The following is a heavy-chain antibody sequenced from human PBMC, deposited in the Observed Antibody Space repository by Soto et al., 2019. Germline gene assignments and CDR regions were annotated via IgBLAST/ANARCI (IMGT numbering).Heavy chain of an antibody. CDR3: AHRSRGYAYYFDQ. CDR2: MFWDDDK. D-gene: IGHD5-12*01. Sequence: QITLKESGPTLVKPTQPLTLTCSFSGFSLSTRGVGVGWIRQPPGKALEWLALMFWDDDKWYSPSLRSRPTITEDTSKNQVVLTMTNMDPVDTARYYCAHRSRGYAYYFDQWGQGTLVTVSS. J-gene: IGHJ4*02. V-gene: IGHV2-5*02. CDR1: GFSLSTRGVG.